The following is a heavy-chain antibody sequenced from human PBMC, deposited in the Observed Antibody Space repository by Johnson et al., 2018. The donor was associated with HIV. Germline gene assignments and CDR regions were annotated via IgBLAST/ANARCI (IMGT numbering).Heavy chain of an antibody. J-gene: IGHJ3*01. CDR2: ISYDGSNK. CDR3: ARGGYYDSKPYDAFDV. Sequence: QMQLVESGGGLIQPGGSLRLSCAASGFTFSSYAMHWVRQAPGKGLEWVAVISYDGSNKYYADSVKGRFTISRDNSKNTLYLQMNSLRAEDTAVYYCARGGYYDSKPYDAFDVWGRGTMITVSS. V-gene: IGHV3-30-3*01. CDR1: GFTFSSYA. D-gene: IGHD3-22*01.